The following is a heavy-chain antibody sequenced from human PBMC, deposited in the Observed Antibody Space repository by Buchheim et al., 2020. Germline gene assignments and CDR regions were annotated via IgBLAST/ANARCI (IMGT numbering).Heavy chain of an antibody. Sequence: QLQLQESGPGLVKPSETLSLTCTVSGGSISSSSYYWGWIRQPPGKGLEWIGSIYYSGSTYYNPSLKSRVTISVDTSKNQFSLKLSSVTAADTAVYYCARHVGAPATLNYYDSSGFDYWGQGTL. CDR3: ARHVGAPATLNYYDSSGFDY. CDR2: IYYSGST. D-gene: IGHD3-22*01. V-gene: IGHV4-39*01. J-gene: IGHJ4*02. CDR1: GGSISSSSYY.